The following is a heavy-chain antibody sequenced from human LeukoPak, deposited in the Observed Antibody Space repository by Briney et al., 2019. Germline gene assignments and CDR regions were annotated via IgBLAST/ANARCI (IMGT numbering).Heavy chain of an antibody. J-gene: IGHJ6*03. D-gene: IGHD6-19*01. CDR2: IYSGGST. V-gene: IGHV3-66*01. CDR1: GFTVSSNY. CDR3: ARVATAAVAVYYYYYMDV. Sequence: GGSLRLSCAASGFTVSSNYMSWVRQAPGKGLEWVSVIYSGGSTYYADSVKGRFTISRDNSKNTLYLQMNGLRAEDTAVYYCARVATAAVAVYYYYYMDVWGKGATVTVSS.